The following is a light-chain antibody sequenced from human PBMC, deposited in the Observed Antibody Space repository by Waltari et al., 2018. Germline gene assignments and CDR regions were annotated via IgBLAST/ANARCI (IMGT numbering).Light chain of an antibody. CDR2: KAS. J-gene: IGKJ1*01. CDR1: QSISTW. V-gene: IGKV1-5*03. Sequence: DIQMTQSPSTLSASVGDRVTITCRASQSISTWLAWYQQKPGKAPKVLIYKASSLESGVPSRFSGSGSGTEFTLTISSLRPDDFATYYCQHYNSYWAFGQGTKVEIK. CDR3: QHYNSYWA.